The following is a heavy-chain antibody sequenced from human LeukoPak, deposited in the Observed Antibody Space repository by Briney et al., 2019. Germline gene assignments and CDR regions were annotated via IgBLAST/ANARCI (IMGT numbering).Heavy chain of an antibody. V-gene: IGHV1-8*03. CDR3: ATYSSTWYWAFDI. CDR2: MNPNSGNR. CDR1: GYTFTSYD. J-gene: IGHJ3*02. D-gene: IGHD6-13*01. Sequence: GASVKVSCKASGYTFTSYDINWVRQATGQGLEWMGWMNPNSGNRGYAQKFQGRVTITRDTSASTAYMEVNSLRSEDTAVYYCATYSSTWYWAFDIWGQGTMVTVSS.